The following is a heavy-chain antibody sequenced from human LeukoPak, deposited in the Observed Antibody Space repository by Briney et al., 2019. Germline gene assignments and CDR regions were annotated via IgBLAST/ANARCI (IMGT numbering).Heavy chain of an antibody. J-gene: IGHJ3*02. V-gene: IGHV7-4-1*02. CDR1: GYTFTSYA. CDR2: INTNTGNP. Sequence: ASVKVSCKASGYTFTSYAMNWVRQAPGQGLEWMGWINTNTGNPTYAQGFTGRFVFSLDTSVSTAYLQISSLKAEDTAVYYCAREGYSYGTDAFDIWGQGTMVTVSS. CDR3: AREGYSYGTDAFDI. D-gene: IGHD5-18*01.